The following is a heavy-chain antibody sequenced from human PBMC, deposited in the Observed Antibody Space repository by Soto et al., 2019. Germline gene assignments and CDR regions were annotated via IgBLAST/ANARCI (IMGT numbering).Heavy chain of an antibody. J-gene: IGHJ4*02. Sequence: VQLLQSGGGLVLPGGSLRLSCAASGFTFSDYYMSWIRQAPGKGLEWVSYITSSGTNTYYADYVKGRFTISRDNAKNSLYLQMNSLRAADTAVYYCARTPYYDFWSGYLDYWGQGTLVTVSS. CDR2: ITSSGTNT. V-gene: IGHV3-11*01. CDR3: ARTPYYDFWSGYLDY. D-gene: IGHD3-3*01. CDR1: GFTFSDYY.